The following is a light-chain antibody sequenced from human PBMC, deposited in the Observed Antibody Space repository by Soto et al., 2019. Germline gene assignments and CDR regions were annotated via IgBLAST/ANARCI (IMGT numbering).Light chain of an antibody. J-gene: IGKJ1*01. V-gene: IGKV1-5*01. CDR2: DAS. CDR3: QQYQSYSRT. Sequence: DIQMTQSPSTLSASVGDAVTITCRASQSISSWLAWYQQKRGKAPKILIYDASSLESGVPSRFSGSGSGTECTLTISSLKPDDVATYYCQQYQSYSRTFGQGTKVDIK. CDR1: QSISSW.